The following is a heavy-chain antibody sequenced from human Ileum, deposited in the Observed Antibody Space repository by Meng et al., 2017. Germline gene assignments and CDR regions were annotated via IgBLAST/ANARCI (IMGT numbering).Heavy chain of an antibody. V-gene: IGHV4-30-4*01. CDR3: ARENTIFGVVWGSWFDP. Sequence: QVQLQESGPGLVNPSQTLSLTCSVSCGSMRSGDNYWSWIRQPPGKGLEWIGYIYYSGSTYYNPSLKSRVTISVDTSKNQFSLKLSSVTAADTAVYYCARENTIFGVVWGSWFDPWGQGTLVTVSS. J-gene: IGHJ5*02. CDR2: IYYSGST. CDR1: CGSMRSGDNY. D-gene: IGHD3-3*01.